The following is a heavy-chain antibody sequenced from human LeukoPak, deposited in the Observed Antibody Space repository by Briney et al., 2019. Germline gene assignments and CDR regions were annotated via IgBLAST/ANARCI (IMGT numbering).Heavy chain of an antibody. V-gene: IGHV4-39*07. CDR2: IYHSGST. CDR1: GGSISSSSYY. J-gene: IGHJ4*02. CDR3: ASFNYGDYVFDY. D-gene: IGHD4-17*01. Sequence: PSETLSLTCTVSGGSISSSSYYWGWIRQPPGKGLEWIGEIYHSGSTNYNPSLKSRFTISVDKSKNQFSLKLSSVTAADTAVYYCASFNYGDYVFDYWGQGTLVTVSS.